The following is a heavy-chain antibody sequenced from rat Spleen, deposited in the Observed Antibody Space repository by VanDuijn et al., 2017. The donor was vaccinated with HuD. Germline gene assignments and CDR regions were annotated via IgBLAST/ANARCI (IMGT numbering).Heavy chain of an antibody. Sequence: EVQLVESDGGLVLPGRSLKLSCAASGFIFSDYYMAWVRQAPTKGLEWVATISFDGISTYYRDSVQGRFTISRDNAKSALYLQMDSVRSEDTATYYCARQGGVYDGLLLPYYWGQGVMVTVSS. CDR3: ARQGGVYDGLLLPYY. CDR2: ISFDGIST. D-gene: IGHD1-6*01. CDR1: GFIFSDYY. V-gene: IGHV5-29*01. J-gene: IGHJ2*01.